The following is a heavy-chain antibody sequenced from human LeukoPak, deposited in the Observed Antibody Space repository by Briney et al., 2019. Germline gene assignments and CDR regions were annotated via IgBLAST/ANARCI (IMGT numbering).Heavy chain of an antibody. CDR2: ITVYDGHT. Sequence: ASVKVSCKASGYTFTSYGISWVRQAPGQGLEWVGWITVYDGHTKYAQSLQDRVTMTTDTSTHTAYMELKDLRSDDTAVYFCAREAGRGGTYSRPDYWGQGTLVTVSS. CDR1: GYTFTSYG. V-gene: IGHV1-18*01. D-gene: IGHD2-15*01. J-gene: IGHJ4*02. CDR3: AREAGRGGTYSRPDY.